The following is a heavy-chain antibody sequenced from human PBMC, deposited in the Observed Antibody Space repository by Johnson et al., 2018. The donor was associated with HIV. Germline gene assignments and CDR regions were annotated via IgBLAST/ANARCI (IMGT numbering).Heavy chain of an antibody. CDR1: GFTFSSYA. J-gene: IGHJ3*02. CDR2: IRSNGSNK. Sequence: QVQLVESGGGVVQPGRSLRLSCAASGFTFSSYAMHWVRQAPGKGLEWVAFIRSNGSNKYYADSVKGRFTISRDNSKNTLYLQMNSLRAEDTAGYYCARDHTMIVWGGAFDIWGQGTMVTVSS. CDR3: ARDHTMIVWGGAFDI. V-gene: IGHV3-30*02. D-gene: IGHD3-22*01.